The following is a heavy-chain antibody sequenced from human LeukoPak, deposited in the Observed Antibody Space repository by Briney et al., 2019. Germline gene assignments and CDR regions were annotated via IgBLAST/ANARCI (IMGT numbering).Heavy chain of an antibody. CDR1: GFTFTSSA. D-gene: IGHD1-26*01. V-gene: IGHV1-58*01. CDR3: ARESGGSYFKRFDY. CDR2: IVVGSGNT. Sequence: SVKVSCKASGFTFTSSAVQWVRQARGQRLEWIGWIVVGSGNTNYAQKFQGRVTMTRDTSTSTVYMELSSLRSEDTAVYYCARESGGSYFKRFDYWGQGTLVTVSS. J-gene: IGHJ4*02.